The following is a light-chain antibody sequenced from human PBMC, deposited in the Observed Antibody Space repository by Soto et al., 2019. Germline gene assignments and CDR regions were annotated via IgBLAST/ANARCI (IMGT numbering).Light chain of an antibody. J-gene: IGKJ1*01. CDR1: LDISNY. CDR3: QQYDNLPRP. CDR2: DAS. V-gene: IGKV1-33*01. Sequence: DIQMTQSTSSLSASVGDRVTITCQASLDISNYLNWYQQKPGKAPKLLIYDASNLETGVPSRFSGSGSGTDFTFTISSLQPEDIATYYCQQYDNLPRPFGQGTKVDTK.